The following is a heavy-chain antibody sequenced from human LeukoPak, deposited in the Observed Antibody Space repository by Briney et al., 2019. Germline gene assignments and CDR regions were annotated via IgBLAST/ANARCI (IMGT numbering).Heavy chain of an antibody. J-gene: IGHJ4*02. V-gene: IGHV3-48*03. CDR2: ISSSGSAI. CDR1: GFTFSSYE. D-gene: IGHD2-2*01. CDR3: ASGSSTRPTAQGGGY. Sequence: GGSLRLSCAASGFTFSSYEMNWVRQAPGKGLEWVSYISSSGSAIYYAGSVKGRFTISRDNAKNSLHLQMNSLRDEDTAVYYCASGSSTRPTAQGGGYWGQGTLVTVSS.